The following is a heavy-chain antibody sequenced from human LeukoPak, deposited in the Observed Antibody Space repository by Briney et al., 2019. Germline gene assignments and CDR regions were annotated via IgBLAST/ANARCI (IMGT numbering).Heavy chain of an antibody. CDR1: GFSFADEY. J-gene: IGHJ4*02. Sequence: GGSLRLSCAISGFSFADEYMSWIRQAPGQGLEWVSYISNTGSYTNYADSVEGRFTISRDNTENSLYLQMNSLRAEDTAVYYCARSRGAGPGAYFDYWGQGTLVAVTS. CDR3: ARSRGAGPGAYFDY. CDR2: ISNTGSYT. V-gene: IGHV3-11*03. D-gene: IGHD6-19*01.